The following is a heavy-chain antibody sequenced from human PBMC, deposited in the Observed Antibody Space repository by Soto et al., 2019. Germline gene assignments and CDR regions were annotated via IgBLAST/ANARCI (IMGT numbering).Heavy chain of an antibody. CDR2: IWYDGSNK. J-gene: IGHJ6*03. CDR1: GFTFSSYG. Sequence: GGSLRLSCAASGFTFSSYGMHWVRQAPGKGLEWVAVIWYDGSNKYYADSVKGRFTISRDNSKNTLYLQMNSLRAEDTAVYYCARDSFLAVAGIYYYYYYMDVWGKGTTVTVSS. V-gene: IGHV3-33*01. CDR3: ARDSFLAVAGIYYYYYYMDV. D-gene: IGHD6-19*01.